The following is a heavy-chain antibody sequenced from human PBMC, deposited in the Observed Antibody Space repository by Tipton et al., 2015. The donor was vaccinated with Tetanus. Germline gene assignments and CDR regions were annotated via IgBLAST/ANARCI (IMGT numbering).Heavy chain of an antibody. CDR2: VYYTGDT. J-gene: IGHJ1*01. D-gene: IGHD2-21*02. CDR1: GDSVSGYY. Sequence: TLSLTCTVSGDSVSGYYWSWIRQPPGKGLEWVGYVYYTGDTNYNPSLKSRVTISMDRSENQISLKMTSVTAADTAVYYCAGVTAHRPVLYFEHWGQGTQVTVSS. CDR3: AGVTAHRPVLYFEH. V-gene: IGHV4-59*02.